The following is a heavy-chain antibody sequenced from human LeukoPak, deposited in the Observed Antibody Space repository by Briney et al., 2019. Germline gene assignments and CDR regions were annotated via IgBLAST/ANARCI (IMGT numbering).Heavy chain of an antibody. CDR3: ARGGFTYGPATFGALDI. Sequence: PGGSLRLSCAAPGFTFTDYWMHWVRHAPGEGLVWVSRISADGCMKDYEDSVKGRCTVSSDNAKNPLYLQMNSVRAEDTALYYCARGGFTYGPATFGALDIWGQGTMVRVSS. CDR1: GFTFTDYW. CDR2: ISADGCMK. J-gene: IGHJ3*02. D-gene: IGHD2-15*01. V-gene: IGHV3-74*01.